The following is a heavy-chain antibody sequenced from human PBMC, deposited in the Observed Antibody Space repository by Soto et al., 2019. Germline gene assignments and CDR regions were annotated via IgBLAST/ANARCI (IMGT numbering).Heavy chain of an antibody. CDR3: ARATPPRNYLTDAFDI. Sequence: VSVKVPCKASGYTFTGYYMHWVRQAPGQGLEWMGWINPNSGGTNYAQKFQGWVTMTRDTSISTAYMELSRLRSDDTAVYYCARATPPRNYLTDAFDIWGQGTMVTVSS. D-gene: IGHD3-10*01. V-gene: IGHV1-2*04. CDR1: GYTFTGYY. J-gene: IGHJ3*02. CDR2: INPNSGGT.